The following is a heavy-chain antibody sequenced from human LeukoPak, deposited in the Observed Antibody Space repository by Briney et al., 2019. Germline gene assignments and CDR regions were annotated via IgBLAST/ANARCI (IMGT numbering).Heavy chain of an antibody. V-gene: IGHV1-2*02. Sequence: ASVKVSCKASGYTFTVYYMHWVRQAPGQGLEWMGWINPNSGGTNYAQKFQGRVTMTRDTSISTAYMELSRLRSDDTAVYYCARGAIFGVTPFDYWGQGTLVTVSS. J-gene: IGHJ4*02. D-gene: IGHD3-3*01. CDR1: GYTFTVYY. CDR2: INPNSGGT. CDR3: ARGAIFGVTPFDY.